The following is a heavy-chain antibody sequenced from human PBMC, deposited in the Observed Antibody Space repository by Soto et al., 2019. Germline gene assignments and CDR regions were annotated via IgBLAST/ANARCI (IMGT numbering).Heavy chain of an antibody. Sequence: EVQLVESGGGLVQPGGSPRLSCTASGFTFSSYWMHWVRQVPGRGLMWVSRISTDGSSTHYADSVKGRFTTSRDNAKNTLYLQLNSLRAEDTAVYYCARNRDGVDYWGQGTLVTVSS. V-gene: IGHV3-74*01. CDR2: ISTDGSST. CDR3: ARNRDGVDY. CDR1: GFTFSSYW. J-gene: IGHJ4*02.